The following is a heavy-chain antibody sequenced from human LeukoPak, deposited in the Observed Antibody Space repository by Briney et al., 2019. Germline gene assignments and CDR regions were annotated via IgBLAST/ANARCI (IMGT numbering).Heavy chain of an antibody. CDR2: MSYSGST. CDR1: GGSISSYY. CDR3: ARGSDFGDY. J-gene: IGHJ4*02. D-gene: IGHD4-17*01. V-gene: IGHV4-59*01. Sequence: SETLSLTCTVSGGSISSYYWSWIRQPPGKGLEWIGYMSYSGSTNYNPSLKSRVTMSINTSKNQFTQRLSSVTAADTAVYYCARGSDFGDYWGQGTLVTVSS.